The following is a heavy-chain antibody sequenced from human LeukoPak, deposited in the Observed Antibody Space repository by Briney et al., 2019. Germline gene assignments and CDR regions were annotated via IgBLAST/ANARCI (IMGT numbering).Heavy chain of an antibody. CDR2: ISSASRTM. CDR1: GFTFSDAW. CDR3: ARGLGRGEPDDY. Sequence: PGGSLRLSCAASGFTFSDAWMNWVRQAPGKGLEWVSYISSASRTMYYADSVKGRFTISRDNAKNSLHLQMNSLRDEDTAVYFCARGLGRGEPDDYWGQGALVTVSS. D-gene: IGHD3-16*01. J-gene: IGHJ4*02. V-gene: IGHV3-48*02.